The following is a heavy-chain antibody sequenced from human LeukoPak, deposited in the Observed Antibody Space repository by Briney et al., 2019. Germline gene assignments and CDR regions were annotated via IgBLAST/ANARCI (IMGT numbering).Heavy chain of an antibody. CDR3: ASLGGSYGYPFDY. CDR1: GYTFTGYY. J-gene: IGHJ4*02. V-gene: IGHV1-2*02. D-gene: IGHD5-18*01. Sequence: ASVKVSCKAPGYTFTGYYMHWVRQAPGQGLEWMGWINPNSGGTNYAQKFQGRVTMTRDTSISTAYMELSRLRSDDTAVYYCASLGGSYGYPFDYWGQGTLVTVSS. CDR2: INPNSGGT.